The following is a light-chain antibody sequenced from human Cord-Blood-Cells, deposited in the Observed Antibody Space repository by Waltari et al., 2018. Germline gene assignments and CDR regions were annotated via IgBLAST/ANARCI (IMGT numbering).Light chain of an antibody. CDR2: GAS. V-gene: IGKV3-20*01. Sequence: EIVLTQSPGTLSLSTGERATLSCRASQSVSSSYFAWYQQKPGQAPRLLIYGASSRATGIPDRFSGSGSGTDFTLTISRLEPEDFAVYYCQQYGSSPFTFGPGTKVDIK. CDR3: QQYGSSPFT. CDR1: QSVSSSY. J-gene: IGKJ3*01.